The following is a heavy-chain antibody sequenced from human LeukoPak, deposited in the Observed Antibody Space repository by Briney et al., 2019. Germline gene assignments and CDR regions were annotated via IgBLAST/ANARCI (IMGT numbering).Heavy chain of an antibody. CDR2: ISAYNGNT. CDR3: ARLSGSNFVVVPAYDY. CDR1: GYAFTSYG. V-gene: IGHV1-18*04. Sequence: ASVKVSCKASGYAFTSYGISWVRQAPGQGLEWMGWISAYNGNTNYAQKLQGRVTMTTDTSTSTAYMELRSLRSDDTAVYYCARLSGSNFVVVPAYDYWGQGTLVTVSS. J-gene: IGHJ4*02. D-gene: IGHD2-2*01.